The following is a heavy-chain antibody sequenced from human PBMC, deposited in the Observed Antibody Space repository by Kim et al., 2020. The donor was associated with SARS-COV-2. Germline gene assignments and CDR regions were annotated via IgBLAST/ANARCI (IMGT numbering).Heavy chain of an antibody. CDR3: ARGDLGDY. J-gene: IGHJ4*02. V-gene: IGHV3-11*05. CDR2: SRYT. Sequence: SRYTDYADSVKGRFTISRDDAKSSLFLQMDSLRVEDTAKYYCARGDLGDYWGQGTLVTVSS. D-gene: IGHD1-26*01.